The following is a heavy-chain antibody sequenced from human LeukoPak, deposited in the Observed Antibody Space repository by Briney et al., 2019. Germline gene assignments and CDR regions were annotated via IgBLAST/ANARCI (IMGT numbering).Heavy chain of an antibody. D-gene: IGHD3-22*01. CDR2: INPNSGGT. CDR3: ARATTMIVVDPFDY. V-gene: IGHV1-2*02. Sequence: ASVKVSCKASGYIFTDYYMYWVRQAPGQGPEWMGWINPNSGGTNYAQKFQGRVTMTRDTSISTAYMELSRLRSDDTAVYYCARATTMIVVDPFDYWGQGTLVTVSS. CDR1: GYIFTDYY. J-gene: IGHJ4*02.